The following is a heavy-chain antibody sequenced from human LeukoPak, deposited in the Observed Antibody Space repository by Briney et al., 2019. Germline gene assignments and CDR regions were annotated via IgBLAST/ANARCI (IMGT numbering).Heavy chain of an antibody. V-gene: IGHV3-23*01. J-gene: IGHJ4*02. CDR2: ISGSGATT. CDR1: GFTFSSYA. CDR3: AKDYAYYYGSGIGGFDY. D-gene: IGHD3-10*01. Sequence: PGGSLRLSCAASGFTFSSYAMSWVRQAPGKGLEWVSAISGSGATTYYADSVKDRFTIPRDKSNNTLYLQMNSLRAEDTAVYYCAKDYAYYYGSGIGGFDYWGQGTLVTVSS.